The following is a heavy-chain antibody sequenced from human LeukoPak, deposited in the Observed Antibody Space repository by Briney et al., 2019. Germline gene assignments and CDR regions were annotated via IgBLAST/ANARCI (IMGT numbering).Heavy chain of an antibody. Sequence: PSETLSLTCAVSGGSISSSNWWSWVRQPPGKELKWIGEIYHSGSTNYNPSLKSRVTISVDKSKNQFSLKLSSVTAADTAVYYCARYCSGGSCYFDYWGQGTLVTVSS. CDR1: GGSISSSNW. J-gene: IGHJ4*02. CDR2: IYHSGST. D-gene: IGHD2-15*01. CDR3: ARYCSGGSCYFDY. V-gene: IGHV4-4*02.